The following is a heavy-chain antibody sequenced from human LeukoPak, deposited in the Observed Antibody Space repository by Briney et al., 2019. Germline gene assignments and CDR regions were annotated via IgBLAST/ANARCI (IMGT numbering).Heavy chain of an antibody. Sequence: SVKVSCKASGGTFSSYAISWVRQAPGQGLEWMGGIIPIFGTANYAQKFQGRVTMTRDTSISTAYMELSRLRSDDTAVYYCARGYSGYLNPYYYMDVWGKGTTVTVSS. CDR2: IIPIFGTA. V-gene: IGHV1-69*05. D-gene: IGHD5-12*01. J-gene: IGHJ6*03. CDR1: GGTFSSYA. CDR3: ARGYSGYLNPYYYMDV.